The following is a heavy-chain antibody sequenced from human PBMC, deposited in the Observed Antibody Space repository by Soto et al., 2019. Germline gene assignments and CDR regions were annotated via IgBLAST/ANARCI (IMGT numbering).Heavy chain of an antibody. V-gene: IGHV3-30-3*01. CDR3: ARDLAPGSLLIYY. CDR2: ISYDGSNK. D-gene: IGHD2-15*01. Sequence: GGSLRLSCAASGFTFSSYAMHWVRQAPGKGLEWVAVISYDGSNKYYADSVKGRFTISRDNSKNTLYLQMNSLRAEDTAVYYCARDLAPGSLLIYYWGQGTLVTVSS. CDR1: GFTFSSYA. J-gene: IGHJ4*02.